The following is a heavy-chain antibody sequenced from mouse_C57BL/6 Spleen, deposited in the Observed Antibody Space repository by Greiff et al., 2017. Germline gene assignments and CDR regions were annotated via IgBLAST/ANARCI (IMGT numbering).Heavy chain of an antibody. V-gene: IGHV1-9*01. J-gene: IGHJ1*03. CDR3: ARSRTTVVATRYVDV. CDR1: GYTFTGYW. Sequence: QVQLQQSGAELMKPGASVKLSCKATGYTFTGYWIEWVKQRPGHGLEWIGEILPGSGSTNYNEKFKGKAPFTADTSSNTAYMQISSLTTEDSAIYYCARSRTTVVATRYVDVWGTGTTVTVSS. D-gene: IGHD1-1*01. CDR2: ILPGSGST.